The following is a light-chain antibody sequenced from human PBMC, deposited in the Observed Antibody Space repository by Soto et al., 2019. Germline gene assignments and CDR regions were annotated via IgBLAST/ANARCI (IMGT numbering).Light chain of an antibody. J-gene: IGKJ1*01. Sequence: DIQMTQSPSTLSASAGDRVTITCRASQSISSWLAWYQQKPGKAPKLLIYKASSLESGVPSRFSGSGSGTEFTLTISSLQPDDFATYYCQQYNSYSQWTFGQGTKVDIK. V-gene: IGKV1-5*03. CDR1: QSISSW. CDR3: QQYNSYSQWT. CDR2: KAS.